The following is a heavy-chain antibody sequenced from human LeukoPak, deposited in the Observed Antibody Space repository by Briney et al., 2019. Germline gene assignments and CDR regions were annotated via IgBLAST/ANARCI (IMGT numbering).Heavy chain of an antibody. CDR2: VRYDGSNK. Sequence: QSGGSLRLSCAASGFTFSSYGMHWVRQAPGKGLEWVAFVRYDGSNKYYADFVKGRFTVSRDNLQNTLDLQMNSLRADDTAVYYCGSGGLRWSLNPDYWGQGALVTVLS. CDR1: GFTFSSYG. D-gene: IGHD4-23*01. CDR3: GSGGLRWSLNPDY. V-gene: IGHV3-30*02. J-gene: IGHJ4*02.